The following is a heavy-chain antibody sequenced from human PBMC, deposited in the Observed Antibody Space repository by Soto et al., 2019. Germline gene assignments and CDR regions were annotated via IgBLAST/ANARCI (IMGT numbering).Heavy chain of an antibody. D-gene: IGHD3-3*01. CDR2: IYETGTT. Sequence: SETLSLTCVVSGASISSDDWWSWVRQPPGKGLEWIGEIYETGTTNYSPSLKSRVTIPVDKSNNQVSLRLSSVTAADTAVYYCARGNDNYDFWSAWSLDPWGQGTLVTVSS. CDR3: ARGNDNYDFWSAWSLDP. J-gene: IGHJ5*02. CDR1: GASISSDDW. V-gene: IGHV4-4*02.